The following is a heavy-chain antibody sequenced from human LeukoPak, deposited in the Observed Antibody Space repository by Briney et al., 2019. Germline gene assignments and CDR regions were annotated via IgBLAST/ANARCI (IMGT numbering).Heavy chain of an antibody. D-gene: IGHD3-9*01. CDR3: ARSPHILTGENFDY. Sequence: ASVKVSCEASGYTFTSYGISWVRQAPGQGLEWMGWINPNSGGTNYAQKFQDRVSMIRDTSISTAYMHLSRLRSDDTAVYYCARSPHILTGENFDYWGQGTLLTVSS. CDR2: INPNSGGT. CDR1: GYTFTSYG. V-gene: IGHV1-2*02. J-gene: IGHJ4*02.